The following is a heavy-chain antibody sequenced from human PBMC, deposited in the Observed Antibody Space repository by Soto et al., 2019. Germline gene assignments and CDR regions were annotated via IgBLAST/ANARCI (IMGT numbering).Heavy chain of an antibody. CDR3: ASEGVTIFGVALYYFDY. CDR1: GGSFSGYY. Sequence: SETLSLTCAVYGGSFSGYYWSWIRQPPGKGLEWIGEINHSGSTNYNPSLKSRVTISVDTSKNQFSLKLSSVTAADTAVYYCASEGVTIFGVALYYFDYWGQGTLVTVSS. CDR2: INHSGST. D-gene: IGHD3-3*01. V-gene: IGHV4-34*01. J-gene: IGHJ4*02.